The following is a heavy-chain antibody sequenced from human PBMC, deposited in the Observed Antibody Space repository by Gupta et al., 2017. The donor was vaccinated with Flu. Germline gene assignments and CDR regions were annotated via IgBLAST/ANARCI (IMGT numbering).Heavy chain of an antibody. CDR2: IHYSGST. J-gene: IGHJ5*02. V-gene: IGHV4-39*01. D-gene: IGHD3-3*01. CDR3: ARQSAYYDFWSGRNNGGWFDP. Sequence: LELNWDIHYSGSTYYNPSLKSRVTISVDTSKNQFSLKLSSVTAADTAVYYCARQSAYYDFWSGRNNGGWFDPWGQGTLVTVSS.